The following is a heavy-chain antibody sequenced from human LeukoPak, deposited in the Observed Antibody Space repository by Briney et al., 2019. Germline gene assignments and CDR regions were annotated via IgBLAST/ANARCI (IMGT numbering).Heavy chain of an antibody. J-gene: IGHJ4*02. V-gene: IGHV7-4-1*02. CDR2: INTNTGNP. D-gene: IGHD3-10*01. CDR1: GYTFTSYA. Sequence: ASVKVSCKASGYTFTSYAMNWVRQAPGQGLEWMGWINTNTGNPTYAQGFTGRFVFSLETSVSTAYLQISSLKAEDTAVYYCARDDLWFGELLLTRFDYWGQGTLVTVSS. CDR3: ARDDLWFGELLLTRFDY.